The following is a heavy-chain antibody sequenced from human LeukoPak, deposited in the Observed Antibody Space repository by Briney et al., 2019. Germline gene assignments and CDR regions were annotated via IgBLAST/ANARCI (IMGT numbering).Heavy chain of an antibody. CDR1: GGSISSSNW. D-gene: IGHD4-17*01. CDR2: IYHSGST. J-gene: IGHJ4*02. V-gene: IGHV4-4*02. CDR3: ARGRITRTVTRYYFDY. Sequence: SETLSLTCAVSGGSISSSNWWSWVRQPPGKGLEWIGEIYHSGSTNYNPSLKSRVTISVDKSKNQFSLKLSSVTAADTAVYYCARGRITRTVTRYYFDYWGQGTLVTVSS.